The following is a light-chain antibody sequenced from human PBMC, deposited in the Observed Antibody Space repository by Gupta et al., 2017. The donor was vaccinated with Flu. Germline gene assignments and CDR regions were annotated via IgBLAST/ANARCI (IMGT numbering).Light chain of an antibody. V-gene: IGKV1-33*01. Sequence: DIQMTQSPSSLSASIGDRVVISCQASQDIDTYLNWYQQKPGKATKLLIYGASNLETGVPSRFTGRGSGTDFTFTISSLQPEDISTYYCQQYGDLPVTFGPGTKVDIK. J-gene: IGKJ3*01. CDR3: QQYGDLPVT. CDR1: QDIDTY. CDR2: GAS.